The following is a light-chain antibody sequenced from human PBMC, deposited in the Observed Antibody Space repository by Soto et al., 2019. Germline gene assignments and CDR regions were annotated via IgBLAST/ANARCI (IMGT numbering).Light chain of an antibody. CDR1: QSVARNS. CDR2: GAS. V-gene: IGKV3-20*01. J-gene: IGKJ4*01. CDR3: QQYATSPLT. Sequence: ENVLTQSPGRLSLSPGERATLSCRASQSVARNSIAWYQQKVGQPPRLLIYGASGRATGVPDRISGSGSGTVFTLTIGRVEAEDFAVYHCQQYATSPLTFGGGTTLEIK.